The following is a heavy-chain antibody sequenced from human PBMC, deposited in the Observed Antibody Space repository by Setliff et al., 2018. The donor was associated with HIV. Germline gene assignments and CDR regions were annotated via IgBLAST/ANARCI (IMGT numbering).Heavy chain of an antibody. CDR1: GYTFTSYA. V-gene: IGHV1-3*01. CDR3: ATYHYYDSSAYYIDLYYLDY. J-gene: IGHJ4*02. CDR2: INAGNGNT. D-gene: IGHD3-22*01. Sequence: ASVKVSCKASGYTFTSYAMHWVRQAPGQRLEWMGWINAGNGNTKYSQKFQGRVTMTRDTSTSTIYMELNSLRSDDTAVYYCATYHYYDSSAYYIDLYYLDYWGQGTLVTVSS.